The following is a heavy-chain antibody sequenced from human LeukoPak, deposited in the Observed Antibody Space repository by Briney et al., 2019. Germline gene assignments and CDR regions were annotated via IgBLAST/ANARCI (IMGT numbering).Heavy chain of an antibody. CDR1: GFTFTTYG. CDR3: ARLYGDYYRLDY. J-gene: IGHJ4*02. D-gene: IGHD4-17*01. Sequence: GGSLRLSCAASGFTFTTYGMHWVRQPPGKGLEWVALISFDGSEKYYADSVKGRFTISRDNAKNSLYLQMNSLRAEDTAAYYCARLYGDYYRLDYWGQGTLVTVSS. V-gene: IGHV3-30*03. CDR2: ISFDGSEK.